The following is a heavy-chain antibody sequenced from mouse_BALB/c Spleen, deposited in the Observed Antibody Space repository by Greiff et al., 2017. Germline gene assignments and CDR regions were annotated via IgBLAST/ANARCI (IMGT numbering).Heavy chain of an antibody. D-gene: IGHD2-4*01. CDR1: GFTFSSYT. CDR3: TRDGYDYDDEDY. J-gene: IGHJ2*01. CDR2: ISSGGSYT. V-gene: IGHV5-6-4*01. Sequence: EVTLMESGAGLVKPGGSLKLSCAASGFTFSSYTMSWVRQTPEKRLEWVATISSGGSYTYYPDSVKGRITISRDNAKNTLYLQMSSLKSEDTAMYYCTRDGYDYDDEDYWGQGTTVTVSS.